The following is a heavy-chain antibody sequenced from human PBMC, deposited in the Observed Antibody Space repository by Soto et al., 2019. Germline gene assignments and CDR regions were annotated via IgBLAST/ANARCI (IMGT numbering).Heavy chain of an antibody. D-gene: IGHD3-10*01. Sequence: GGSLRLSCAASGFTFSSYAMSWVRQAPGKGLEWVSAISGSGGSTYYADSVKGRFTISRDNSKNTLYLQMNSLRAEDTAVYYCAKEFSGYGSGSYPFDYWGQGTLVTVSS. V-gene: IGHV3-23*01. CDR1: GFTFSSYA. CDR2: ISGSGGST. CDR3: AKEFSGYGSGSYPFDY. J-gene: IGHJ4*02.